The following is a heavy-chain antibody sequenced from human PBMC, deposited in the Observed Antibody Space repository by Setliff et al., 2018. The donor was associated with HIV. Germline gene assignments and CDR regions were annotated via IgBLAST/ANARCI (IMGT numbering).Heavy chain of an antibody. J-gene: IGHJ6*03. V-gene: IGHV1-69*13. D-gene: IGHD6-19*01. CDR2: IIHILGTA. CDR3: ARDSSGVLSLRYMDV. Sequence: SVKVSCKTSRRTFSEDAINWVRQAPGEGLEWVGGIIHILGTADYAEKFQGRVTITADESASTAYMELSSLRSEDTAVYYCARDSSGVLSLRYMDVWGKGTTVTVSS. CDR1: RRTFSEDA.